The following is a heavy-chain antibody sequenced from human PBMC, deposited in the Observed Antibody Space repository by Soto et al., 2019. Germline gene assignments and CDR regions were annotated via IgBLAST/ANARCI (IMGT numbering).Heavy chain of an antibody. Sequence: GESLKISCKGSGYSLTSYWIGWMRQTPGKGLEWMGMIYLGDSNTRYSPSFEGQVTISADKSTTTAYLQWSSLKASDTAIYYCAIQHPLDSSAWYNWGQGTLVTVSS. CDR2: IYLGDSNT. CDR1: GYSLTSYW. J-gene: IGHJ4*02. D-gene: IGHD6-19*01. CDR3: AIQHPLDSSAWYN. V-gene: IGHV5-51*01.